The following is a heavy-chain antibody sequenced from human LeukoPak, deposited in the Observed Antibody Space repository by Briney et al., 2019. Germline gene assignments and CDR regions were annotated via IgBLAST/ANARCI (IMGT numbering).Heavy chain of an antibody. CDR1: GFTFRSHW. CDR3: ARVRCSGGSCYFFDY. CDR2: ISSSSSTI. Sequence: GGSLRLSCAASGFTFRSHWMHWVRQAPGKGLEWVSYISSSSSTIYYADSVKGRFTISRDNAKNSLYLQMSSLRAEDTAVYYCARVRCSGGSCYFFDYWGQGTLVTVSS. D-gene: IGHD2-15*01. J-gene: IGHJ4*02. V-gene: IGHV3-48*01.